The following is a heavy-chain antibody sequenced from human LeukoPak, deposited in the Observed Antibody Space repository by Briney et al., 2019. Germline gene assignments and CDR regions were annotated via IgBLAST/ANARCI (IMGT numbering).Heavy chain of an antibody. CDR1: GYTFTGYY. V-gene: IGHV1-18*04. CDR3: ARDRRSYLYYYYGMDV. CDR2: ISAYNGNT. D-gene: IGHD1-26*01. J-gene: IGHJ6*02. Sequence: ASVKVSCKASGYTFTGYYMHWVRQAPGQGLEWMGWISAYNGNTNYAQKLQGRVTMTTDTSTSTAYMELRSLRSDDTAVYYCARDRRSYLYYYYGMDVWGQGTTVTVSS.